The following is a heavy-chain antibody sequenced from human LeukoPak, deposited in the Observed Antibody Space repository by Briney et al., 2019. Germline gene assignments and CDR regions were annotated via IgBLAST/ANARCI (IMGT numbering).Heavy chain of an antibody. CDR2: INPGDSKT. J-gene: IGHJ6*02. CDR3: AKYGGAKGGYSYHGMDV. Sequence: GESLKISCHGSGYXFTNYWITWVRQMPGKGLEWMGRINPGDSKTNYGPSFQGHVTISVDKSITTAYLHWSSLKASDTAMYFCAKYGGAKGGYSYHGMDVWGQGTAVTVSS. D-gene: IGHD4/OR15-4a*01. CDR1: GYXFTNYW. V-gene: IGHV5-10-1*01.